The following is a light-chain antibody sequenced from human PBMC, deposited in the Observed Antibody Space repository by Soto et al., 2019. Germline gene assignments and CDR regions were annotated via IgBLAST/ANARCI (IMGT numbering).Light chain of an antibody. J-gene: IGKJ2*01. Sequence: DIQMTQSPSTLSASVGGRVTITCRASQSISTWLAWYQLKSGKAPKVLIYKASILESGVPSRFSGSGSGTEFTLTISSLQPDDFATYYCQQYNRFPVTFGQGTKVDIK. CDR2: KAS. CDR3: QQYNRFPVT. V-gene: IGKV1-5*03. CDR1: QSISTW.